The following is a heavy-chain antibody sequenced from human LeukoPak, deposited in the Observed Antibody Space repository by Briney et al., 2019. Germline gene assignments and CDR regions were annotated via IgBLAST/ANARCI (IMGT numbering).Heavy chain of an antibody. CDR2: INHSGST. CDR3: ARVYSGSYGY. D-gene: IGHD1-26*01. J-gene: IGHJ4*02. Sequence: SETLSLTCAVYGGSFSGYYWSWIRQPPGKGLEWIGEINHSGSTNYNPSLKSRVTISVDTSKNQFSLKLSSVTAADTAVYYCARVYSGSYGYWGQGTLVTVSS. CDR1: GGSFSGYY. V-gene: IGHV4-34*01.